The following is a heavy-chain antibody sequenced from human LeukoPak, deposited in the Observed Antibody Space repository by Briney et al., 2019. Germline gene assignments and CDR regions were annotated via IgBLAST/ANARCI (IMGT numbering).Heavy chain of an antibody. CDR2: INPSGGST. CDR3: ARSRIAVAGPPSS. Sequence: ASVKVSCKASGYTFTSYYMHWVRQAPGQGLEWMEIINPSGGSTSYAQKFQGRVTMTRDTSTSTVYMELSSLRSEDTAVYYCARSRIAVAGPPSSWGQGTLVTVSS. D-gene: IGHD6-19*01. V-gene: IGHV1-46*03. CDR1: GYTFTSYY. J-gene: IGHJ4*02.